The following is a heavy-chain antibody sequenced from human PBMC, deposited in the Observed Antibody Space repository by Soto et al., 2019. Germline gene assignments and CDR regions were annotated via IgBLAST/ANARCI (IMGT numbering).Heavy chain of an antibody. CDR3: AKAATITTLYNFDF. CDR2: ISDSGGST. J-gene: IGHJ4*02. V-gene: IGHV3-23*01. CDR1: GFTFSSFG. D-gene: IGHD4-4*01. Sequence: EVQLLESGGGLVQPGGSLRLSCAASGFTFSSFGMNWVRQAPGKGLEWVSLISDSGGSTYHADSVKGRFTISRDNSKNTLYLQMNSLRAEDTDVYYCAKAATITTLYNFDFWGQGTLVTVSS.